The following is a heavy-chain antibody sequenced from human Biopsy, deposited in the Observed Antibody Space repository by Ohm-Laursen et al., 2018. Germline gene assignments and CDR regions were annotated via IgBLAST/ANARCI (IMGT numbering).Heavy chain of an antibody. Sequence: SLRLSCAASGFTFSGFSMNWVRQAPGKGLEWVSSISASGNHIYYTDSVKGRFTVSRDNGKNSVYLQMNSLRVEDTAVYYCARGPSRVAKRGRGQGTLVTVSS. CDR1: GFTFSGFS. D-gene: IGHD5-12*01. CDR2: ISASGNHI. J-gene: IGHJ4*02. CDR3: ARGPSRVAKRG. V-gene: IGHV3-21*01.